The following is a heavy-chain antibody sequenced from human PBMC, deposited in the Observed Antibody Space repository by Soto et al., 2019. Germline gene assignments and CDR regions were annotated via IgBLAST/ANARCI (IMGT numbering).Heavy chain of an antibody. CDR1: GASISRGAYY. V-gene: IGHV4-31*03. CDR3: ARGVLANWGPENWFDP. J-gene: IGHJ5*02. CDR2: IYYSGSA. D-gene: IGHD7-27*01. Sequence: TLSLTCSVSGASISRGAYYWSWIRQHPGKGLEWIGNIYYSGSAYYNPSLKSRVAISVDTSQNQFSLRLSSVTAADTAVYYCARGVLANWGPENWFDPWGQGTLVTVSS.